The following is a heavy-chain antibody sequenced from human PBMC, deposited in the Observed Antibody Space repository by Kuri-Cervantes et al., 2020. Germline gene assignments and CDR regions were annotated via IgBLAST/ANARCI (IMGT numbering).Heavy chain of an antibody. Sequence: GGSLRLSCAASGFTFDDYGMSWVRQAPGKGLEWVSGINWNGGSADYADSVKGRFTISRDSAKNSLYLQMNSLRAEDTALYYCVRSFDSDGYRRYYYYMDVWGNGTTVTVSS. V-gene: IGHV3-20*04. CDR3: VRSFDSDGYRRYYYYMDV. J-gene: IGHJ6*03. CDR2: INWNGGSA. D-gene: IGHD5-12*01. CDR1: GFTFDDYG.